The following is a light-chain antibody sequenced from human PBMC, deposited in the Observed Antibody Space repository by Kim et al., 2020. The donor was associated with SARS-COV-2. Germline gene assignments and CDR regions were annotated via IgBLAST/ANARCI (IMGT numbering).Light chain of an antibody. CDR1: RGDSSYA. J-gene: IGLJ2*01. V-gene: IGLV4-69*01. Sequence: SVKHTSTMGRGDSSYANAWHQQQPKRGPRYLMKLDSNSGHRMWDGNPDHFSGTSTGAERYLTISSLQSEDGADYYCRTWGTGILVVFGGGTQLTVL. CDR2: LDSNSGH. CDR3: RTWGTGILVV.